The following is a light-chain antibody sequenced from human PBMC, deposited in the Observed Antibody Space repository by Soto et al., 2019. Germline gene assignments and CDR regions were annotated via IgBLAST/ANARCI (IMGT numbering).Light chain of an antibody. J-gene: IGKJ5*01. CDR2: GTS. V-gene: IGKV3-20*01. CDR3: QEYDRSPIT. CDR1: QTLSSSY. Sequence: EIVLTQSPGTLSLSPGERATLSCRASQTLSSSYLAWYQQKPGQAPRLLIYGTSSRAAGIPDRFSGSGSGTDFTLTISRLEPEDFGVYFCQEYDRSPITCGQGTRLAIK.